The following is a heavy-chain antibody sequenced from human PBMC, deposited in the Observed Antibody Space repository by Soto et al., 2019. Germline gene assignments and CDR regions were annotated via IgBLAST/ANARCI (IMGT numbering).Heavy chain of an antibody. Sequence: EVQLLESGGGLVQPGGSLRLSCAASGFSFSSYAMIWIRQVPGKGLEWVSGLYGSGGGIHYADSVKGRFSISRDNSANSVYLQINYLRVEDRAIYYCAKDAVAGDGVWLAHKWGRGTAVTVSS. J-gene: IGHJ4*02. V-gene: IGHV3-23*01. D-gene: IGHD6-19*01. CDR3: AKDAVAGDGVWLAHK. CDR1: GFSFSSYA. CDR2: LYGSGGGI.